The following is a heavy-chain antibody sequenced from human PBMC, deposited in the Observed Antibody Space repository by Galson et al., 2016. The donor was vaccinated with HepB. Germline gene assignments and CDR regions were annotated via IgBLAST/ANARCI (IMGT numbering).Heavy chain of an antibody. J-gene: IGHJ6*02. V-gene: IGHV3-7*03. D-gene: IGHD1-26*01. CDR1: GFTFSGFW. CDR2: IKQDGSEK. Sequence: SLRLSCAASGFTFSGFWMSWVRQAPGEGLECVATIKQDGSEKYFVDSVKGRFTFSRDNAKNSLYLQMNSLRAEDTAVYYCARWDTWPDGVHYYYGMDVWGQGTTVIVSS. CDR3: ARWDTWPDGVHYYYGMDV.